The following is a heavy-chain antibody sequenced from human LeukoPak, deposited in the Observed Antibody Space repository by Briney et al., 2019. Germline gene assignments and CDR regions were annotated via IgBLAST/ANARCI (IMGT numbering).Heavy chain of an antibody. CDR2: INHSGST. V-gene: IGHV4-34*01. CDR1: GGSFSGYY. D-gene: IGHD3-22*01. Sequence: SETLSLTCAVYGGSFSGYYWSWIRQPPGKGLEWIGEINHSGSTNYNPSLKSRVTISVDTSKNQFSLKLSSVTAADTAVYYCARGRNGEGLVAVTIQYYFDYWGQGTLVTVSS. J-gene: IGHJ4*02. CDR3: ARGRNGEGLVAVTIQYYFDY.